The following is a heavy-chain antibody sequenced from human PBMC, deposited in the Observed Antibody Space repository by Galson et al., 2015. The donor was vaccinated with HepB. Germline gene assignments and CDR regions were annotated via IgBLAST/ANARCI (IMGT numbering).Heavy chain of an antibody. CDR3: ARVEAAAGTGYYYGMDV. V-gene: IGHV1-69*02. J-gene: IGHJ6*02. Sequence: SVKVSCKASGGTFSSYTISWVRQAPGQGLEWMGRIIPILGIATYAQKFQGRVTITADKSTSTAYMELSSLRSEDTAVYYCARVEAAAGTGYYYGMDVWGQGTTVTVSS. D-gene: IGHD6-13*01. CDR1: GGTFSSYT. CDR2: IIPILGIA.